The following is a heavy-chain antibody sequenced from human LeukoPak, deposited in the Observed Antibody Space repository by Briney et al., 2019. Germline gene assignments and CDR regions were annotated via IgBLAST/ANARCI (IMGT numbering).Heavy chain of an antibody. D-gene: IGHD3-3*01. V-gene: IGHV4-59*01. Sequence: NPSETLSLTCTVSGGSISSYYWSWIRQPPGKRLEWIGHIYYGGSTNYNPSLKSRVTISVDTSKNQFSLKLSSVTAADTAVYYCASRSSIWSGYQDTLYYFDSWGQGTLVTVSS. J-gene: IGHJ4*02. CDR1: GGSISSYY. CDR3: ASRSSIWSGYQDTLYYFDS. CDR2: IYYGGST.